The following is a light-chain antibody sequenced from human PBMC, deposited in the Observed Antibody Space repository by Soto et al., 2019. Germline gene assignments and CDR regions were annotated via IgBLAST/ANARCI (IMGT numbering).Light chain of an antibody. CDR1: QSVSSSY. V-gene: IGKV3-20*01. CDR3: QQYGSSPRT. Sequence: EIVLTQSPATLSSFPGDRATLSCRASQSVSSSYLAWYQQKPGQAPRLLIYGASSRATGIPDRFSGSGSGTDFTLTISRLEPEDFAVYYCQQYGSSPRTCGGGTKGDIK. J-gene: IGKJ4*01. CDR2: GAS.